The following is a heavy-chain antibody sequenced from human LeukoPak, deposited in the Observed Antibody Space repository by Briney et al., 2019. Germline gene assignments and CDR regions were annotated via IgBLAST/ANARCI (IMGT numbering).Heavy chain of an antibody. Sequence: PGGSLRLSCAASGFTFSDYYMSWIRQAPGKGLKWVSYISSSGSTIYYADSVKGRFTISRDNAKNSLYLQMNSLRAEDTALYYCAKDVKYSYGYYFDYWGQGTLVTVSS. V-gene: IGHV3-11*01. D-gene: IGHD5-18*01. J-gene: IGHJ4*02. CDR2: ISSSGSTI. CDR1: GFTFSDYY. CDR3: AKDVKYSYGYYFDY.